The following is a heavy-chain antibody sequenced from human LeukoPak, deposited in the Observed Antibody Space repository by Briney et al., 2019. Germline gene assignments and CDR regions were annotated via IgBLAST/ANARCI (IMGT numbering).Heavy chain of an antibody. CDR1: VYTFTSYA. CDR3: ERRSYSSSWYSAPSDAFDI. J-gene: IGHJ3*02. CDR2: INTNTGNP. Sequence: ASVKVSCKASVYTFTSYAMNWVREAPGQGLEWMGWINTNTGNPTYAQALTGRFVFYLDSSVSTAYLQIRSLTAEDTAVYYCERRSYSSSWYSAPSDAFDIWGQGTMVTVSS. V-gene: IGHV7-4-1*01. D-gene: IGHD6-13*01.